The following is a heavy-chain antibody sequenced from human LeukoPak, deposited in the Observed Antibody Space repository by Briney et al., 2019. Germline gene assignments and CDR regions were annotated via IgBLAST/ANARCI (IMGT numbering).Heavy chain of an antibody. Sequence: GGSLRLSCAASGFTFNNYNMNWVRQAPGKGLEWVAVISYDGSNKYYADSVKGRFTISRDNSKNTLYLQMNSLRAEDTAVYYYARDSRALLWFGELPYYMDVWGKGTTVTISS. V-gene: IGHV3-30*03. D-gene: IGHD3-10*01. J-gene: IGHJ6*03. CDR3: ARDSRALLWFGELPYYMDV. CDR2: ISYDGSNK. CDR1: GFTFNNYN.